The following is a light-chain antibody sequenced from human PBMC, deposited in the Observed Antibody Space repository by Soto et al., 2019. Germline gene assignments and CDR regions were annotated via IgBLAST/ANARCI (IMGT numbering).Light chain of an antibody. Sequence: EIVLTQSPGTLSLSPGERATLSCRASHSVSSSYLAWYQQQPGQAPRLLIYGASSRATGIPDRFSGSGSGTDFTLTISRLEPEDFAVYYCQQYGGSPPITFGQGTRLEIK. CDR1: HSVSSSY. J-gene: IGKJ5*01. CDR3: QQYGGSPPIT. CDR2: GAS. V-gene: IGKV3-20*01.